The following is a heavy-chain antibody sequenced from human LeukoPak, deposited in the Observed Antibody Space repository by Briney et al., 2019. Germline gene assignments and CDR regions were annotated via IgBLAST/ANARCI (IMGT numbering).Heavy chain of an antibody. Sequence: RASVKVSCKASGGTFSSYAISWVRQAPGQGLEWMGGIIPIFGTANYAQKFQGRVTITADESTSTAYMELSSLRSEDTAVYYCARGSPYSSSWYYYFDYWGQGTLVTVSS. CDR3: ARGSPYSSSWYYYFDY. CDR1: GGTFSSYA. J-gene: IGHJ4*02. CDR2: IIPIFGTA. V-gene: IGHV1-69*01. D-gene: IGHD6-13*01.